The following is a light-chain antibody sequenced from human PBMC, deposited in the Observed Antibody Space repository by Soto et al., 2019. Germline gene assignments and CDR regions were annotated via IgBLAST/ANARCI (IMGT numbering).Light chain of an antibody. J-gene: IGKJ2*01. Sequence: VLTQSPATLSLSPGERDTLSCRASQSVSTYLTWYQQKPGQAPRLLIYDASNRATGIPARFSGSGSGTDFTLTISSLEPEDFAVYYCQQRSNWPPPMYTFGQGTKLEIK. V-gene: IGKV3-11*01. CDR3: QQRSNWPPPMYT. CDR2: DAS. CDR1: QSVSTY.